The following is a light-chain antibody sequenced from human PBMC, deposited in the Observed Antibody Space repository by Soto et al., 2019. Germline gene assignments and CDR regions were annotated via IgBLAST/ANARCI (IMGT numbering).Light chain of an antibody. CDR1: QDISNY. Sequence: DIQMTQSPSSLSASVGDRVTLTCHASQDISNYFNWYQQKPGKATKLLIYAASTLQSGVPSRFSGSGSGTDFTLTISSLQPEDFATYYCQQLNSYPITFGQGTRLEIK. J-gene: IGKJ5*01. CDR3: QQLNSYPIT. V-gene: IGKV1-9*01. CDR2: AAS.